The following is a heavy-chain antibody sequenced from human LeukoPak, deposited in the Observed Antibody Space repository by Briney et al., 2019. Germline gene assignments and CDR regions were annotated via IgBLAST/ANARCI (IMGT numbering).Heavy chain of an antibody. V-gene: IGHV1-18*01. CDR1: GCSFTSYG. Sequence: ASVKVSCKASGCSFTSYGISWVSQSPGHGLEWMGWVSAYNGKTDYAQKFRGRVTMTTDTSTTPADGGLGSLNSDDTAVYYCARGPLSVSYGDYWGQGTLVTVSS. D-gene: IGHD1-26*01. CDR2: VSAYNGKT. J-gene: IGHJ4*02. CDR3: ARGPLSVSYGDY.